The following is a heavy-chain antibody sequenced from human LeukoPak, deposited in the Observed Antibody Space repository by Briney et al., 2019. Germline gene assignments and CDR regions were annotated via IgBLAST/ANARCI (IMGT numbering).Heavy chain of an antibody. CDR2: INHSGST. CDR3: ARYDYGDCWFDP. D-gene: IGHD4-17*01. CDR1: GGSFSGYY. Sequence: PSETPSLTCAVYGGSFSGYYWSWIRQPPGKGLEWIGEINHSGSTNYNPSLRSRVTISVDTSKNQFSLKLSSVTAADTALYYCARYDYGDCWFDPWGQGTLVTVSS. V-gene: IGHV4-34*01. J-gene: IGHJ5*02.